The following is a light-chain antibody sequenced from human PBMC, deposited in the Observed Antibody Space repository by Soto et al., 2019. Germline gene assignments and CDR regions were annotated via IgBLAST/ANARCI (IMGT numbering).Light chain of an antibody. Sequence: EIVLTQSPATLSLSPWERATLSCRASQSVSSFLAWYQQKPGQAPRLLIYDASNRATGIPARFSGSGSGTDFTLTISSLEPEDFAIYYCQQRSNWPITCGQGTRVEIK. CDR1: QSVSSF. CDR2: DAS. V-gene: IGKV3-11*01. CDR3: QQRSNWPIT. J-gene: IGKJ5*01.